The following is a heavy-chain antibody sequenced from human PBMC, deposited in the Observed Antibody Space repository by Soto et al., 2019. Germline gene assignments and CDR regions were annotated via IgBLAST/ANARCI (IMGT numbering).Heavy chain of an antibody. D-gene: IGHD2-21*02. Sequence: QVQLQQWGAGLLKPSETLSLTCAVYGGSFSGYYWSWIRQPPGKGLEWIGEIRHSGSTNYNPSLKSRVTISVDTSKNQFSLKLSSVTAADTAVYYCARTYGGNSFDYWGPGTRVTVSS. CDR3: ARTYGGNSFDY. V-gene: IGHV4-34*01. J-gene: IGHJ4*02. CDR1: GGSFSGYY. CDR2: IRHSGST.